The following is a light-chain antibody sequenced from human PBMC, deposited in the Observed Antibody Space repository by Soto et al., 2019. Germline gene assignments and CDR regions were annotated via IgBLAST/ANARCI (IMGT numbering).Light chain of an antibody. CDR1: QSLSDN. CDR2: RAS. CDR3: QQHGNWPPWT. Sequence: IVMTQSPDILAVSPGETVTLSCRASQSLSDNLAWYQQKPGQAPRLLIFRASSRASGVPARFSGGGSGTEFTLTISTLQSEDFAVYYCQQHGNWPPWTFGPGTKVDIK. J-gene: IGKJ1*01. V-gene: IGKV3-15*01.